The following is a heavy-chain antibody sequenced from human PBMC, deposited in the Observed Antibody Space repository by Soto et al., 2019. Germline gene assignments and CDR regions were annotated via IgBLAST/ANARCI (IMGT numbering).Heavy chain of an antibody. CDR2: IYTSGNT. CDR3: ASQVGSGYSDY. J-gene: IGHJ4*02. D-gene: IGHD1-26*01. Sequence: QVQLQESGPGLVKPSETLSLTCNVSGASISDYYWRWIRQPPGKGLEWIGYIYTSGNTNYNPSLKRRVTISVATSKNQFSLQLRSVTAADTAVYYCASQVGSGYSDYWGQGTLVTVSS. CDR1: GASISDYY. V-gene: IGHV4-59*13.